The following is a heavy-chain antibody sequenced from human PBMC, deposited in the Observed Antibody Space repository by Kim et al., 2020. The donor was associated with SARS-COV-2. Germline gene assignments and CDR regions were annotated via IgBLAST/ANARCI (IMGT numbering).Heavy chain of an antibody. CDR2: IYYSGTT. CDR3: ARHGVATDYFDY. CDR1: DDSISSSGYY. V-gene: IGHV4-39*01. Sequence: SETLSLTCTVSDDSISSSGYYWGWIRQPPGKGLEWLGSIYYSGTTYNNPSLKSRVTISIDTSKKQFSLKLSSVTGADTALYYCARHGVATDYFDYWGQGTLVTVSS. D-gene: IGHD3-3*01. J-gene: IGHJ4*02.